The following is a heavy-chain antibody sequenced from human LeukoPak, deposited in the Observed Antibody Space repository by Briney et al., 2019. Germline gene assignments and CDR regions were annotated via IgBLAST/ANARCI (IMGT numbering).Heavy chain of an antibody. CDR2: IIPIFGTA. D-gene: IGHD3-3*01. CDR1: GGTFSSYA. Sequence: SVKVSCKASGGTFSSYATSWVRQAPGQGLEWMGGIIPIFGTANYAQKFQGRVTITADESTSTAYMELSSLRSEDTAVYYCAREPVSDYDFSSHNWFDPWGQGTLVTVSS. J-gene: IGHJ5*02. V-gene: IGHV1-69*01. CDR3: AREPVSDYDFSSHNWFDP.